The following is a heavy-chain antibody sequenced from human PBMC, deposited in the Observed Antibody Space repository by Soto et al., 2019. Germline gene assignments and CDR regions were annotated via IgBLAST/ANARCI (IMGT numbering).Heavy chain of an antibody. D-gene: IGHD3-22*01. CDR1: GYTFTSYG. V-gene: IGHV1-18*01. Sequence: ASVKVSCKASGYTFTSYGISWVRQAPGQGLEWMGWISAYNGNTNYAQKLQGRVTMTTDTSTSTAYMELRSLRSDDTAVYYCARDRIMIVVVRDAFDIWGQGTMVTVSS. J-gene: IGHJ3*02. CDR3: ARDRIMIVVVRDAFDI. CDR2: ISAYNGNT.